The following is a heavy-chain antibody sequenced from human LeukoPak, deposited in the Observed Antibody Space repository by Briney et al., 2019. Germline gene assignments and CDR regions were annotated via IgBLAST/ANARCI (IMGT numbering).Heavy chain of an antibody. D-gene: IGHD3-22*01. J-gene: IGHJ4*02. Sequence: GGSLRLSCAASGFTFSNYWMSWVRQAPGKGLEWVGRSRNKANRYTTEYAASVKGRFTISRDDSQNSLYLQMNSLRTEDTAVYYCARTYRYDSSGYYVDYWGQGTLVTVSS. V-gene: IGHV3-72*01. CDR2: SRNKANRYTT. CDR3: ARTYRYDSSGYYVDY. CDR1: GFTFSNYW.